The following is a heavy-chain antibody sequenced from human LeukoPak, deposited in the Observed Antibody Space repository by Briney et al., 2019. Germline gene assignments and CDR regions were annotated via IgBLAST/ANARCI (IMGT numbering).Heavy chain of an antibody. D-gene: IGHD6-19*01. Sequence: GASVKVSCKASGGTFSSYAISWVRQAPGQGLEWMGGIIPIFGTANYAQKFQGRVTITADKSTSTAYMELRSLGSDDTAVYYCARELKTAVSVYYFDYWGQGTLVTVSS. CDR1: GGTFSSYA. CDR3: ARELKTAVSVYYFDY. CDR2: IIPIFGTA. J-gene: IGHJ4*02. V-gene: IGHV1-69*06.